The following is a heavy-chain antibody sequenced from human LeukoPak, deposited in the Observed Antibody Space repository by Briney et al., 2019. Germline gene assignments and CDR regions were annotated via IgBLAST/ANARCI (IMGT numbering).Heavy chain of an antibody. J-gene: IGHJ3*01. Sequence: SLRLSCAASGFTFDDYAMHWVRQAPGKGLEWVSGILWNSGSKAYADSVKGRFSISRDNAKNSLHLEMNSLRVDDTALYYCVKDSNSGHYFTDVFDVWGQGTMVTVSS. V-gene: IGHV3-9*01. D-gene: IGHD3-3*01. CDR2: ILWNSGSK. CDR3: VKDSNSGHYFTDVFDV. CDR1: GFTFDDYA.